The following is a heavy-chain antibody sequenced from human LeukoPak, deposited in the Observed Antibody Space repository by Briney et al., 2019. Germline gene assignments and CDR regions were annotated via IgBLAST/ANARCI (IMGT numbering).Heavy chain of an antibody. CDR2: ISGSGGST. CDR3: ANLGNYDSSGYYRGSVDY. CDR1: GFTVSSNY. V-gene: IGHV3-23*01. D-gene: IGHD3-22*01. J-gene: IGHJ4*02. Sequence: SGGSLRLSCAASGFTVSSNYMSWVRQAPGKGLEWVSAISGSGGSTYYADSVKGRFTISRDNSKNTLYLQMNSLRAEDTAVYYCANLGNYDSSGYYRGSVDYWGQGTLVTVSS.